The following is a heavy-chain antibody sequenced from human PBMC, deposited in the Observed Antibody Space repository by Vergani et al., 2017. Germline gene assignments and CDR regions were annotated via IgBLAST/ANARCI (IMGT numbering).Heavy chain of an antibody. CDR2: IYHSGST. CDR1: GYSISSGYY. D-gene: IGHD5-24*01. CDR3: AKGPTSSRGYFDH. V-gene: IGHV4-38-2*01. J-gene: IGHJ4*03. Sequence: QVQLQESGPGLVKPSETLSLTCAVSGYSISSGYYWGWIRQPPGKGLEWIGSIYHSGSTYYNPSLKSRVTISVDTSKNQFSLKLSSVTAADTAVYYCAKGPTSSRGYFDHWGQGTLVIASS.